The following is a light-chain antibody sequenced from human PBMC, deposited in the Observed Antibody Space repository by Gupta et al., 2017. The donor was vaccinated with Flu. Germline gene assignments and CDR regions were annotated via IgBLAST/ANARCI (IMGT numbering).Light chain of an antibody. J-gene: IGKJ5*01. V-gene: IGKV4-1*01. CDR3: QQEDSTPIT. Sequence: IVMTQSPDSLAVSLGERATINCKSSQSVLYSANNKNYLAWYQQKPGQPPKLLIYWASTRESGVPDRFSGSGSGTDFTLTISSLQAEDVAVYYCQQEDSTPITFGQGTLLEIK. CDR2: WAS. CDR1: QSVLYSANNKNY.